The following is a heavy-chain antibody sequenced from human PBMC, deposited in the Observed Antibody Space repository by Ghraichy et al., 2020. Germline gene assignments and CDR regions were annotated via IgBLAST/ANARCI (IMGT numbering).Heavy chain of an antibody. CDR3: ARHMDLGGNSLYYGMDV. CDR2: IYHSGTA. D-gene: IGHD4-23*01. J-gene: IGHJ6*02. Sequence: SQTLSLTCSVSGGSIGSYYWSWIRQPAGKGLEWIGYIYHSGTANYNPSLRSRVTISVDTSQNQFSLNLRSVTAADTAVYYCARHMDLGGNSLYYGMDVWDRGTTVIVSS. CDR1: GGSIGSYY. V-gene: IGHV4-59*08.